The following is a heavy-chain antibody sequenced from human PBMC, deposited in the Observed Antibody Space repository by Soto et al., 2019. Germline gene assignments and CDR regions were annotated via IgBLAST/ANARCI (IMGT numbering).Heavy chain of an antibody. D-gene: IGHD6-19*01. Sequence: SVKVSCKASGGTFSSYAISWVRQAPGQGLEWMGWMNPIFGATDYAPKFQGRVTMTTNTSTSTAYMELSSLRFEDTAVYYCARWAVTAVAATGGYYYYMDVWGTGTTVTVSS. CDR3: ARWAVTAVAATGGYYYYMDV. V-gene: IGHV1-69*05. CDR1: GGTFSSYA. CDR2: MNPIFGAT. J-gene: IGHJ6*03.